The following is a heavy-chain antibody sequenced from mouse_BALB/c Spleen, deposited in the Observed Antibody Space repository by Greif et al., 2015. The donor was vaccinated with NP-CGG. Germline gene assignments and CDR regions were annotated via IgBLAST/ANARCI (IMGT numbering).Heavy chain of an antibody. V-gene: IGHV5-15*02. J-gene: IGHJ2*01. D-gene: IGHD2-1*01. CDR2: ISNLAYSI. CDR1: GFTFSDYG. CDR3: ARVYGNLYYFDY. Sequence: EVHLVESGGGLVQPGGSRKLSCAASGFTFSDYGMAWVRQAPGKGPEWVAFISNLAYSIYYADTVTGRFTISRENAKNTLYLEMSSLRSEDTAMYYCARVYGNLYYFDYWGQGTTLTVSS.